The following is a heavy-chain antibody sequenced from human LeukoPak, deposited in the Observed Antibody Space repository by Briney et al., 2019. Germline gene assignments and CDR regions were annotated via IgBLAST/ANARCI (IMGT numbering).Heavy chain of an antibody. V-gene: IGHV3-48*01. Sequence: PGGSLRLSCAASVFTFSSYSMNWVRQAPGKGLEWVSYISSSSSTIYYADSVKGRFTIFRDNAKNSLYLQMNSLRAEDTAVYYCARDPDGITGTTAPGYWGQGTLVTVSS. J-gene: IGHJ4*02. D-gene: IGHD1-20*01. CDR1: VFTFSSYS. CDR3: ARDPDGITGTTAPGY. CDR2: ISSSSSTI.